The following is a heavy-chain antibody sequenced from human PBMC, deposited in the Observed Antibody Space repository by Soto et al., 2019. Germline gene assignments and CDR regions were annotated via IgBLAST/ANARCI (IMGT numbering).Heavy chain of an antibody. V-gene: IGHV3-53*01. CDR2: IYTAGGT. Sequence: WGSLRLSCAASGFTVSNTYMTWVLQPPGKGLECVSVIYTAGGTNYADSVKGRFIISRDNSKNTLYLQMNSLRAEDTAVYYCARALPVAKGGFDPWGQGTLVTVSS. J-gene: IGHJ5*02. CDR3: ARALPVAKGGFDP. D-gene: IGHD2-2*01. CDR1: GFTVSNTY.